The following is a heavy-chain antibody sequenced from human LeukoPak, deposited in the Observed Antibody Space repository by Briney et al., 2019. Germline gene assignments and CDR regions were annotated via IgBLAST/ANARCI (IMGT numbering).Heavy chain of an antibody. CDR3: AQGYCSGGSCYSFDY. Sequence: PGRSLRLSCAASGFTFNSYGMHWVRQAPGKGLEWVAVIWYDGSNKYYADSVKGRFTISRDNSKNTLYLQMNSLRAEDTAVYYCAQGYCSGGSCYSFDYWGQGTLVTVSS. D-gene: IGHD2-15*01. V-gene: IGHV3-33*06. CDR1: GFTFNSYG. J-gene: IGHJ4*02. CDR2: IWYDGSNK.